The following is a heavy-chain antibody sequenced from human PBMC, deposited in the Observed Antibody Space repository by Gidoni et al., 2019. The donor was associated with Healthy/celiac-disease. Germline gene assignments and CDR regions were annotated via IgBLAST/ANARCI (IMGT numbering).Heavy chain of an antibody. J-gene: IGHJ6*02. CDR3: ARDKVVISLHYYYYYGMDV. CDR1: GFTFSSYG. D-gene: IGHD3-22*01. CDR2: IWYDGSNK. Sequence: QVQLVESGGGVVQPGRSLRLSCAASGFTFSSYGMHWVRQAPGKGLEWVAVIWYDGSNKYYADSVKGRFTISRDNSKNTLYLQMNSLRAEDTAVYYCARDKVVISLHYYYYYGMDVWGQGTTVTVSS. V-gene: IGHV3-33*01.